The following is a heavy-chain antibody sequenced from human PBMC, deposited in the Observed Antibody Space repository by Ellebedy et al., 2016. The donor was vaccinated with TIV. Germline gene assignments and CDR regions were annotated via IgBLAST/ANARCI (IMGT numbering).Heavy chain of an antibody. CDR2: IYYSGST. CDR1: GGSVSSGSYY. J-gene: IGHJ4*02. Sequence: SETLSLTCTVSGGSVSSGSYYWSWIRQPPGKGLEWIGYIYYSGSTNYNPSLKSRVTISVDTSKNQFSLRLTSVTAADTAVYYCARDYYGGSYFDYWGQGTLVTVSS. D-gene: IGHD4-23*01. CDR3: ARDYYGGSYFDY. V-gene: IGHV4-61*01.